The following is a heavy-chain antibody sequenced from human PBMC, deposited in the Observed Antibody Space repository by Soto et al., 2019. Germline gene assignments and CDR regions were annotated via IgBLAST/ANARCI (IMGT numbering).Heavy chain of an antibody. D-gene: IGHD3-10*01. J-gene: IGHJ6*03. CDR1: GFTFSSYW. CDR3: ARDGSGSYYPRYYYYYYMDV. CDR2: IKQDGSEK. Sequence: GALRLSCAASGFTFSSYWMSWVRQAPGKGLEWVANIKQDGSEKYYVDSVKGRFTISRDNAKNSLYLQMNSLRAEDTAVYYCARDGSGSYYPRYYYYYYMDVWGKGTTVTVSS. V-gene: IGHV3-7*01.